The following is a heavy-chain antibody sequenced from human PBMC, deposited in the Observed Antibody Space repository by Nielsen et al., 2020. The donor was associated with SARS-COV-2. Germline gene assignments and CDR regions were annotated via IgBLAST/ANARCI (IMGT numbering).Heavy chain of an antibody. J-gene: IGHJ5*02. CDR2: IYYSGST. CDR3: ARGFLGIEGWFDP. Sequence: SETLSLTCAVFGESFSDNKWNWVRQPPGKGLEWIGYIYYSGSTNYSPSLKSRVTISVDTSKNQFSLKLSSVTAADTAVYYCARGFLGIEGWFDPWGQGTLVTVSS. CDR1: GESFSDNK. V-gene: IGHV4-59*01. D-gene: IGHD7-27*01.